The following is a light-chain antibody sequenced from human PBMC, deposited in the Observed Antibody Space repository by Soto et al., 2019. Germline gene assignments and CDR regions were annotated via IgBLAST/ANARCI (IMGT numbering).Light chain of an antibody. V-gene: IGKV1-33*01. CDR1: QDISNY. CDR3: QQYDNLPLT. J-gene: IGKJ4*01. CDR2: DAS. Sequence: DIQMTQSPSSLSASVGDRVTITCQASQDISNYLNWYQQKPGKAPKLLIYDASNLETGVPSRFSGSGSGTDFTVTISSLQPEEIATYYCQQYDNLPLTFGGGNKVEIK.